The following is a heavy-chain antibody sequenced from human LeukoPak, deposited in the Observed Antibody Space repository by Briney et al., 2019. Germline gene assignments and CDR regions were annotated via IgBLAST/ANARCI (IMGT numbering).Heavy chain of an antibody. J-gene: IGHJ6*03. D-gene: IGHD4-17*01. CDR3: AKGKDYGDYYYYMDV. Sequence: GGSLRLSCAASGFTFSSHPMHWVRQAPGKGLEWVAVISYDGSNKYYADSVKGRFTISRDNSKNTLYLQMNSLRAEDTAVYYCAKGKDYGDYYYYMDVWGKGTTVTVSS. CDR2: ISYDGSNK. V-gene: IGHV3-30*04. CDR1: GFTFSSHP.